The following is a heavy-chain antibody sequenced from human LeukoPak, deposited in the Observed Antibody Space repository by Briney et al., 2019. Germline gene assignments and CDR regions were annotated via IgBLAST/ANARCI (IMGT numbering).Heavy chain of an antibody. V-gene: IGHV1-46*01. D-gene: IGHD3-22*01. Sequence: ASVKVSCKASGYTLTNYYIHWVRRAPGQGLEWMGIINPSAGATNYAQKFQGRVTMTRDTSTTTVYMELSSLRSEDTAVYYCARAVVNYYDSKGDRPYGAFDIWGHGTMVTVSS. CDR2: INPSAGAT. CDR3: ARAVVNYYDSKGDRPYGAFDI. J-gene: IGHJ3*02. CDR1: GYTLTNYY.